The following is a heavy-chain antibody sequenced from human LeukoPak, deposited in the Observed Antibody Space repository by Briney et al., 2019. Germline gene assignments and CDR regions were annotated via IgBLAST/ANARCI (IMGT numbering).Heavy chain of an antibody. CDR3: ARDLVGRIAAKPAFDI. CDR2: ISAYNGNT. V-gene: IGHV1-18*01. J-gene: IGHJ3*02. CDR1: GYTFTSYG. D-gene: IGHD6-13*01. Sequence: GASVKVSCKASGYTFTSYGISWVRQAPGQGLEWMGWISAYNGNTNYAQKLQGRVTMTTDTSTSTAYMELRSLRSDDTAVYYCARDLVGRIAAKPAFDIWGQGTMVTVSS.